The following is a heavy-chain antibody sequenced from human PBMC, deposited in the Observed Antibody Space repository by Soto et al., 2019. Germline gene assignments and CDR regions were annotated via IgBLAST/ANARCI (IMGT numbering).Heavy chain of an antibody. CDR2: IDYNGVT. D-gene: IGHD2-15*01. J-gene: IGHJ4*02. CDR1: GGYIYRSGYY. V-gene: IGHV4-39*01. CDR3: GKVLVGATGHTDSDS. Sequence: KHSETLSLTCTVSGGYIYRSGYYWGWIRQPPGRGLEWIGNIDYNGVTYSNPSLKSRVTISRDTSKNQFSLKLTSVTAADTALYYCGKVLVGATGHTDSDSWGPGTLVTVSS.